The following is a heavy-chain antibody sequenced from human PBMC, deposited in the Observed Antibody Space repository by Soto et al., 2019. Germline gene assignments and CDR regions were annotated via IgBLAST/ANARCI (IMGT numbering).Heavy chain of an antibody. Sequence: EVQLVESGGGLVQPGGSLRLSCAASGFTFSSYWMSWVRQAPGKGLEWVANIKQDGSEKYYVDSVKGRFTISRDNAKNSLYLQMNSLRAEDTAVYYCASTYGSGSSLFAYWGQGTLVTVSS. CDR2: IKQDGSEK. V-gene: IGHV3-7*05. D-gene: IGHD3-10*01. J-gene: IGHJ4*02. CDR3: ASTYGSGSSLFAY. CDR1: GFTFSSYW.